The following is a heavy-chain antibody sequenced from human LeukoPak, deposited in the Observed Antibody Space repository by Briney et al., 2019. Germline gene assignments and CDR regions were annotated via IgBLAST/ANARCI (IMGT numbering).Heavy chain of an antibody. Sequence: TSETLSLTCAVSGGSISSGDYSWSWIRQPPGKGLEWIGYIYNSGSPYLNPSLKSRVTISIDRSKNQFSLKLSSVTPADTAVYYCARGVGFDAFDIWGQGTMVTVSS. CDR2: IYNSGSP. V-gene: IGHV4-30-2*01. D-gene: IGHD1-26*01. CDR3: ARGVGFDAFDI. J-gene: IGHJ3*02. CDR1: GGSISSGDYS.